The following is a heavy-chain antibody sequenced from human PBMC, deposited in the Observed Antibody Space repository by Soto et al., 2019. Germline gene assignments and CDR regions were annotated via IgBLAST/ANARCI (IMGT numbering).Heavy chain of an antibody. CDR3: AKGGILTGYYSLVY. CDR2: ISYDGSNK. V-gene: IGHV3-30*18. D-gene: IGHD3-9*01. CDR1: GLTFSSYG. J-gene: IGHJ4*02. Sequence: PGGSLRLSCAASGLTFSSYGMHWVRQAPGKGLEWVAVISYDGSNKYYADSVKGRFTISRDNSKNTLYLQMNSLRAEDTAVYYCAKGGILTGYYSLVYWGQGTLVTVSS.